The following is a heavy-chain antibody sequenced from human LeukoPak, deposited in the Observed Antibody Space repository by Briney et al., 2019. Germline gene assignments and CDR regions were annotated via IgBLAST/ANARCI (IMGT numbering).Heavy chain of an antibody. CDR3: ARNRIAAAQYDY. V-gene: IGHV1-69*05. Sequence: SVKVSCKASGGTFSRYAISWVRQAPGQGLEWMGGIIPIFGTANYAQKFQGRVTITTDESTSTAYMELSSLRSEDTAVYYCARNRIAAAQYDYWGQGTLVTVSS. CDR1: GGTFSRYA. J-gene: IGHJ4*02. CDR2: IIPIFGTA. D-gene: IGHD6-13*01.